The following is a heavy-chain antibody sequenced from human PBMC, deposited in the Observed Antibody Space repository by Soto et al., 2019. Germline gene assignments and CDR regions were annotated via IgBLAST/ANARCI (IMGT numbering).Heavy chain of an antibody. Sequence: GGSLRLSCAASGFTFSSYAMSWVRQAPGKGLEWVSAISGSGGSTYYADSVKGRFTISRDNSKNTLYLQMNSLRAEDTAVYYCAKILYYDILTGRYNWFDPWGQGTLVTVSS. CDR2: ISGSGGST. CDR1: GFTFSSYA. J-gene: IGHJ5*02. D-gene: IGHD3-9*01. CDR3: AKILYYDILTGRYNWFDP. V-gene: IGHV3-23*01.